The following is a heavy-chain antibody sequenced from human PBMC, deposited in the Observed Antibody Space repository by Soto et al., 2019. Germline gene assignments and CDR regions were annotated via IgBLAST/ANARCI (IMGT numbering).Heavy chain of an antibody. CDR1: RGTFSSYA. CDR2: IIPIFGTA. CDR3: ARDFGTQYSSSWTTQYGMDV. D-gene: IGHD6-13*01. J-gene: IGHJ6*02. Sequence: SVRVSCTXSRGTFSSYAISWVRQAPGQGLEWMGGIIPIFGTANYAQKFQGRVTITADESTSAAYMELSSLRSEDTAVYYCARDFGTQYSSSWTTQYGMDVWGQGTTVTVSS. V-gene: IGHV1-69*13.